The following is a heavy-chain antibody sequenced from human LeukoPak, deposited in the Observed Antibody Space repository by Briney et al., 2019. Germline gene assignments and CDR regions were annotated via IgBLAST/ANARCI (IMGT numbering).Heavy chain of an antibody. CDR3: ARDRGLYYYDSSGYFWFDP. V-gene: IGHV1-46*01. D-gene: IGHD3-22*01. J-gene: IGHJ5*02. Sequence: ASVKVSCKASGYTFSSYYMHWVRQAPGQGLEWMGIINPSGGSTSYAQNFQGRVTMTRDTSTSTAYMELRSLRSDDTAVYYCARDRGLYYYDSSGYFWFDPWGQGTLVTVSS. CDR1: GYTFSSYY. CDR2: INPSGGST.